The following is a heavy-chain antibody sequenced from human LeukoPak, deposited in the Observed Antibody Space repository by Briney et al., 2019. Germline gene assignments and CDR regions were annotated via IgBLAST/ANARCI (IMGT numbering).Heavy chain of an antibody. D-gene: IGHD2-21*01. CDR1: GGSISSYY. V-gene: IGHV4-59*12. CDR3: ARALGGIPHYYYMDV. CDR2: IYYSGST. J-gene: IGHJ6*03. Sequence: SETLSLTCTVSGGSISSYYGSWVRQPPGKGLEWVGYIYYSGSTNYNPSLKSRVTIPVDRSKNQFSLKLSSVTAADTAVYYCARALGGIPHYYYMDVWGKGTTVTVSS.